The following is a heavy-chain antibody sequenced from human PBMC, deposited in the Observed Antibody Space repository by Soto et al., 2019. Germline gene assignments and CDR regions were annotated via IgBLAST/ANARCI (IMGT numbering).Heavy chain of an antibody. CDR1: GFTISTHG. J-gene: IGHJ4*02. Sequence: QVQLVESGGSVVQPGTSLRLSCAASGFTISTHGMHWVRQAPGKGLEWVANIWYDGSNSFYADSVKGRFTISKDNSKNTLYLQMSSLRAEDTAVYYCAAATTWNFHFHYWGQGTQVTVSS. D-gene: IGHD1-7*01. V-gene: IGHV3-33*01. CDR2: IWYDGSNS. CDR3: AAATTWNFHFHY.